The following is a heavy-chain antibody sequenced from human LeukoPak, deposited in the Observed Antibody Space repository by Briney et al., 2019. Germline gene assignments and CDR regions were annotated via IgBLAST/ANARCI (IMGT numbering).Heavy chain of an antibody. CDR3: TNGVCCLDY. CDR1: GFTFSSYS. V-gene: IGHV3-21*01. J-gene: IGHJ4*02. CDR2: ISSSSYI. Sequence: PGGSLRLSCAASGFTFSSYSLSWVRQAPGKGLEWVSFISSSSYIYYADSVKGRFTISRDNAKNSLYLQMNSLRAEDTAVYYCTNGVCCLDYWGQGTLVTVSS. D-gene: IGHD2-8*01.